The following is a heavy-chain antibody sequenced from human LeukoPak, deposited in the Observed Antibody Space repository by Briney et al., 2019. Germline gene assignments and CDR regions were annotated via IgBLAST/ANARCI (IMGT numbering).Heavy chain of an antibody. Sequence: GGSLRLSCAASGFTFSSYSLNWVRQAPGMGLEWVSSISSSSHYIYYADSVKGRFIISRDNAKNSLYLQMNSLRAEDTAVYYCARRRYSGSSQHFDYWGQGTLVTVSS. CDR1: GFTFSSYS. J-gene: IGHJ4*02. D-gene: IGHD1-26*01. V-gene: IGHV3-21*01. CDR3: ARRRYSGSSQHFDY. CDR2: ISSSSHYI.